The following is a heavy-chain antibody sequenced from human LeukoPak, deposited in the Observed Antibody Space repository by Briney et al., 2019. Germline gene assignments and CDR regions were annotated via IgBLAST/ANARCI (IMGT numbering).Heavy chain of an antibody. CDR1: AFPFSSYG. Sequence: GGSLRLSCAVSAFPFSSYGMHWIRQAPGKGLEWVAVIWYDGSNKYYADSVKGRFTISRDNSKNTLYLQMNSLRAEDTAVYYCARVMVATVYYYYGMDVWGQGTTVTVSS. CDR2: IWYDGSNK. V-gene: IGHV3-33*01. CDR3: ARVMVATVYYYYGMDV. J-gene: IGHJ6*02. D-gene: IGHD5-12*01.